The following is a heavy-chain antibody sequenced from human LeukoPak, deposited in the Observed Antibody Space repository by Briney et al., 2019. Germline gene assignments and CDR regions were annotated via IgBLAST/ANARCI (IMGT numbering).Heavy chain of an antibody. D-gene: IGHD3-22*01. J-gene: IGHJ1*01. V-gene: IGHV3-64D*06. CDR1: GFTFSSYA. CDR3: VTHREITMIVVSRFPSQH. CDR2: ISSNGGST. Sequence: PGGSLRLSCSASGFTFSSYAMHWVRQAPGKGLEYVSAISSNGGSTYYADSVKGRFTISRDNSKNTLYLQMSSLRAEDTAVYYCVTHREITMIVVSRFPSQHWGQGTLVTVSS.